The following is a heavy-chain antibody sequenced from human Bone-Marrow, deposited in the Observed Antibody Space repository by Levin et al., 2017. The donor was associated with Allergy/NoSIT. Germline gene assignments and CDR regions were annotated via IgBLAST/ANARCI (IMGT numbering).Heavy chain of an antibody. CDR3: AGVVDRGGYTLGWGYFDY. CDR1: GGSINDYY. V-gene: IGHV4-59*08. CDR2: ISYSGRT. D-gene: IGHD5-24*01. J-gene: IGHJ4*02. Sequence: RSSETLSLTCIVSGGSINDYYRSWIRQPPGKGLEWIGYISYSGRTHYNPSLQSRVTTSVDTSRKQFSLKLTSVTAADTAVYYCAGVVDRGGYTLGWGYFDYWGQGNLVTVSS.